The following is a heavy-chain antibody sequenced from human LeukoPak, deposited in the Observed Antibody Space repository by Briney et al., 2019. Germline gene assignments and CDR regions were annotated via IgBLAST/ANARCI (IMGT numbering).Heavy chain of an antibody. CDR3: ARDLTGTYAFDF. CDR2: ISGSGRTI. Sequence: PGGSLRLSCAASGFTFGDYYMSWFRQAPGKGLEWLSHISGSGRTIYYADSVKGRLTVFRDTAKNSLYLQMNTLRAEDTAVYYCARDLTGTYAFDFWGQGTMVTVSS. CDR1: GFTFGDYY. V-gene: IGHV3-11*04. J-gene: IGHJ3*01. D-gene: IGHD4-17*01.